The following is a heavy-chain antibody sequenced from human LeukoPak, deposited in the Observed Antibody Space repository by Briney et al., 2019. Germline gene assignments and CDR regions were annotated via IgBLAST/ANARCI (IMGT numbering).Heavy chain of an antibody. D-gene: IGHD1-7*01. CDR3: ARRWNYGRNYYIDV. V-gene: IGHV4-34*01. CDR2: INDSGRI. CDR1: GGSFSNYY. J-gene: IGHJ6*03. Sequence: PSETLSPTCAVYGGSFSNYYWSWIRQPPGKGLEWIGEINDSGRINYNPSLMSRVTVSVDTSKNQFSLRLTSVTATDTAVYYCARRWNYGRNYYIDVWGNGATVGVSS.